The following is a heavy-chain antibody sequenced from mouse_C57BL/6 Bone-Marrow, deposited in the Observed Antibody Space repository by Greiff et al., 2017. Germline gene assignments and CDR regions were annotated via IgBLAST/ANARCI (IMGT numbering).Heavy chain of an antibody. V-gene: IGHV1-74*01. CDR1: GYTFTSYW. CDR2: IHPYDSDT. J-gene: IGHJ3*01. CDR3: GIGSYGSRKGFAY. D-gene: IGHD1-1*01. Sequence: VQLQQSGAELVKPGASVKVSCKASGYTFTSYWMHWVKQRPGQGLEWIGRIHPYDSDTNYNQKFKGMATLTVDKSSSAAYMQLSSLTSEDSAVYYFGIGSYGSRKGFAYWGQGTLVTVSA.